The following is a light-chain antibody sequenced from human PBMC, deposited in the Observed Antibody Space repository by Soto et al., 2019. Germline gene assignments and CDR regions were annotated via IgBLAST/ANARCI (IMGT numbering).Light chain of an antibody. J-gene: IGKJ5*01. CDR1: QSVTTS. V-gene: IGKV3-20*01. CDR3: QQYTGPPTT. CDR2: GAS. Sequence: EIVLTQSPDTLSLSPGERATLSCRASQSVTTSLAWYQQKTGQPPRLLISGASRRATGIPDRFSGSGSETDFTLTITRLEPEDSAVYFCQQYTGPPTTFGQGTRLEIK.